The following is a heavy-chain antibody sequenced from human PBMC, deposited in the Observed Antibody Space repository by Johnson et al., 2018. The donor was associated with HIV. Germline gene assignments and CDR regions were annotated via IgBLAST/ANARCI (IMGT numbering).Heavy chain of an antibody. CDR1: GFTFSSYA. CDR2: ISYDGSNK. V-gene: IGHV3-30-3*01. CDR3: AKDHDYGDAFDI. Sequence: QVQLVESGGGLVQPGRSLRLSCAASGFTFSSYAMHWVRQAPGKGLEWVAVISYDGSNKYYADSVKGRFTISRDNSKNTLYLQMNSLRAEDTAVYYCAKDHDYGDAFDIWGQGTMVTVSS. D-gene: IGHD4-17*01. J-gene: IGHJ3*02.